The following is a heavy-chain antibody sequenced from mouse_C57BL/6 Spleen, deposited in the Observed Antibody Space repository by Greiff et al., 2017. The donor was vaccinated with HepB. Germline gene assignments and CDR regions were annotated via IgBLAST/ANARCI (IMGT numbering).Heavy chain of an antibody. CDR1: GFNIKDDY. J-gene: IGHJ1*03. CDR2: IDPENGDT. Sequence: VQLKQSGAELVRPGASVKLSCTASGFNIKDDYMHWVKQRPEQGLEWIGWIDPENGDTEYASKFQGKATITADTSSNTAYLQLSSLTSEDTAVYYWTPWYFDVWGTGTTVTVSS. V-gene: IGHV14-4*01. CDR3: TPWYFDV.